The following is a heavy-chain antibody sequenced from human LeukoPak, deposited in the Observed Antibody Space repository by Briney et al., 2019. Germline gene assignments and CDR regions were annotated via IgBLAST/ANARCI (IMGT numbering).Heavy chain of an antibody. D-gene: IGHD6-6*01. Sequence: SETLSLTCTVSGGXIDSFYWSWIRQPPGKGLEWIAYIYYDGTTMYNPSLKSRVTISIDTSRKQFSLKVTSVTAADTAVYYCAGYSDSSVDFWGQGTLVIVSP. CDR2: IYYDGTT. V-gene: IGHV4-59*01. CDR1: GGXIDSFY. CDR3: AGYSDSSVDF. J-gene: IGHJ4*02.